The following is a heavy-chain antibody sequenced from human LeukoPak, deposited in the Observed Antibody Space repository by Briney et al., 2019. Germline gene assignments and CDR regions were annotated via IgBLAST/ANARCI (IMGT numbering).Heavy chain of an antibody. CDR1: GGTFSSYA. J-gene: IGHJ4*02. CDR3: ARRDGYTPEDY. CDR2: IIPIFGTA. D-gene: IGHD5-24*01. V-gene: IGHV1-69*05. Sequence: SVKVSCKASGGTFSSYAISWVRQAPGQGLEWMGGIIPIFGTANYAQKFQGRVTITTDESTSTAYVELRSLRPDDTAVYYCARRDGYTPEDYWGQGTLVTVSS.